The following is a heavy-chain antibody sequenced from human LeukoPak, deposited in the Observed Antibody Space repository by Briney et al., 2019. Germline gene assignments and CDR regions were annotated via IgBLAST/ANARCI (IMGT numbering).Heavy chain of an antibody. Sequence: GGSLRLSCAASVLPFTRYWMTWVREDPGKGREWVAKIDQGRSMKNYTASMKGRSTSSRDNAKNSRYLQMDSQRSENTAFYYCARDEVRYPYNYWGQGTLVTVSS. CDR3: ARDEVRYPYNY. J-gene: IGHJ4*02. D-gene: IGHD1-1*01. CDR1: VLPFTRYW. CDR2: IDQGRSMK. V-gene: IGHV3-7*01.